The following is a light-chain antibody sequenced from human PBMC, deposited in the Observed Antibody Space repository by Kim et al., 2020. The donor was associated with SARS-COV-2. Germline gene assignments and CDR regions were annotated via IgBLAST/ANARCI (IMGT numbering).Light chain of an antibody. CDR1: QSVSNSF. J-gene: IGKJ4*01. CDR3: QQRSNWPPLT. V-gene: IGKV3-11*01. Sequence: EIVLTQSPATLSLSPGERATFSCRASQSVSNSFLAWYQQKPGQAPRLLIYDASKRATGIPARFSGSGSGTDFTLTISSLEPEDFAVYYCQQRSNWPPLTFGGGTKVDIK. CDR2: DAS.